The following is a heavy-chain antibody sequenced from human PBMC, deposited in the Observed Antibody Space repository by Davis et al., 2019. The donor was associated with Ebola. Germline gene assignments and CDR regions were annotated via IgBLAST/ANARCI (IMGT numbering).Heavy chain of an antibody. CDR3: AKDTSNIWFDI. D-gene: IGHD2/OR15-2a*01. J-gene: IGHJ3*02. V-gene: IGHV3-23*01. CDR2: ISGSGGST. Sequence: PGGSLRLSCAASRFTFSSYAMSWVRQAPGKGLEWVSAISGSGGSTYYGDSVKGRFTISRDNSKNTLYLQMNGLRVEDTAIYYCAKDTSNIWFDIWGQGTMVTVSS. CDR1: RFTFSSYA.